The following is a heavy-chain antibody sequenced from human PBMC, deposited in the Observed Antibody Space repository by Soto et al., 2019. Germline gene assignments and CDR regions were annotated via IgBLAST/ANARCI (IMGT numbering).Heavy chain of an antibody. D-gene: IGHD1-26*01. V-gene: IGHV4-30-4*01. Sequence: PSETLSLTCTVSGGSISSGDYYWSWIRQPPGKGLEWIAYIHYSGSTYYNPSLKSRVTISVDTSKNQFSLKLSSVTAADTAVYYCDRYRYSGSYFFDYWGQGILVTVSS. J-gene: IGHJ4*02. CDR3: DRYRYSGSYFFDY. CDR1: GGSISSGDYY. CDR2: IHYSGST.